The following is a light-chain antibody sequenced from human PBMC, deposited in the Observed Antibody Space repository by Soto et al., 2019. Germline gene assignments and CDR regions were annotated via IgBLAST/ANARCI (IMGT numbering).Light chain of an antibody. CDR2: FND. V-gene: IGLV1-44*01. J-gene: IGLJ2*01. Sequence: VLTQPPSASGTPGQRVTISCSGDNSNIGATSVNWYQQFPGTAPRLLIYFNDQRPSGVPDRFSASKSGTSASLAISGLQYEDGADYYCAAWDDILNGPALGGGTKLTVL. CDR3: AAWDDILNGPA. CDR1: NSNIGATS.